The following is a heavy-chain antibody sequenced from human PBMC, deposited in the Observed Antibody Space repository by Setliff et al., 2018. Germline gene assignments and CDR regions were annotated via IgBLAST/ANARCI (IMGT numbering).Heavy chain of an antibody. CDR2: ISYDGTIT. J-gene: IGHJ4*02. CDR3: ASSSGGNYEAYFDY. CDR1: GFLCSNNA. D-gene: IGHD2-15*01. Sequence: GGSLRLSCAASGFLCSNNAFHWVRQTPGKGLEWVAVISYDGTITHYVDSVKGRFSISRDNSQNTLYLQMNSLSPEDTALYYCASSSGGNYEAYFDYWGQGTLVTVSS. V-gene: IGHV3-30*04.